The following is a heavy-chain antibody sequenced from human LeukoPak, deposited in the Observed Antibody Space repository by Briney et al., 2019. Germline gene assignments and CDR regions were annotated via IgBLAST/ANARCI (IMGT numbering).Heavy chain of an antibody. D-gene: IGHD2-2*01. Sequence: PGGSLRLSCAASGFTFSSYGMHWVRQAPGKGLEWVAVISYDGSNKYYADSVKGRFTISRDNSKNTLYLQMNSLRAEDTAVYYCAKEGGEYCSSTSCYLYFDYWGQETLVTVSS. CDR3: AKEGGEYCSSTSCYLYFDY. CDR1: GFTFSSYG. V-gene: IGHV3-30*18. J-gene: IGHJ4*02. CDR2: ISYDGSNK.